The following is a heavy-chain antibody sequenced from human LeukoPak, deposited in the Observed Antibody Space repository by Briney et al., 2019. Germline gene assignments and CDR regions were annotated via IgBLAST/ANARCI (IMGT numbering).Heavy chain of an antibody. CDR1: GFTFSSYA. J-gene: IGHJ4*02. CDR3: AKDPGSIAVAGTLDY. D-gene: IGHD6-19*01. Sequence: GSSLRLSCAASGFTFSSYAMSWVRQAPGKGLEWVSAISGSGGSTYYADSVKGRFTISRDNSKNTLYLQMNSLRAEDTAVYYCAKDPGSIAVAGTLDYWGQGTLVTVSS. V-gene: IGHV3-23*01. CDR2: ISGSGGST.